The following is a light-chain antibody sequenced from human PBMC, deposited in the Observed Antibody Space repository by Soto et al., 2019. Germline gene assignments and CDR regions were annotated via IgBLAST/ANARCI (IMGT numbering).Light chain of an antibody. CDR2: DAS. CDR1: QDINIH. J-gene: IGKJ3*01. V-gene: IGKV1-33*01. CDR3: QQHDNLPLFT. Sequence: DIQMTQSPSSLSASVGDRVTITCQASQDINIHLNWYQQKPGKAPKLLIYDASSLKTGVPSRFSGRGSGTDFTFVISSLQPEDTATYYCQQHDNLPLFTFGPGTKVDIK.